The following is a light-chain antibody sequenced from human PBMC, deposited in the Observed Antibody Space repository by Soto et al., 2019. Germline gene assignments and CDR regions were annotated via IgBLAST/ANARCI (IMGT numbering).Light chain of an antibody. J-gene: IGKJ4*01. Sequence: DTQLTQSPPSLSASVGDRVTITCQASHHISDYLNWYQQKPGKAPKLLIYDASKLETGVPSRFSGSGSGTDFTFTISSLQPEDSATYYCHQYFNPRTFGGGTKVEIK. CDR1: HHISDY. CDR2: DAS. CDR3: HQYFNPRT. V-gene: IGKV1-33*01.